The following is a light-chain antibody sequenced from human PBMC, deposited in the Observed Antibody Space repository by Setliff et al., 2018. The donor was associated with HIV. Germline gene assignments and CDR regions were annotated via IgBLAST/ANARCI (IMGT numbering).Light chain of an antibody. J-gene: IGLJ1*01. CDR2: DVK. V-gene: IGLV2-23*02. Sequence: QSALTQPASVSGSPGQSITLSCTGTSSDVGGYNYVSWYQQHPDKATKLMIYDVKNRPSGVSDRFSGSKSGNTASLTISGLQAGDEADYYCCSYAGSGPVFGAGTKVTVL. CDR3: CSYAGSGPV. CDR1: SSDVGGYNY.